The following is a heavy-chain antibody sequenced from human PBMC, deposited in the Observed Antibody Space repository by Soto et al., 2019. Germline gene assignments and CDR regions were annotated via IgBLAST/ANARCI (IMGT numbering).Heavy chain of an antibody. CDR2: IYYSGTT. CDR3: ARQVVAAWGMVEY. CDR1: GGSISSSTYY. Sequence: LQLQESGPGLVKPSETLSLTCTVSGGSISSSTYYWGWIRQPPGKGLEWIATIYYSGTTYYNPSLTSRVTVSLDTPKNQISLKLTSVTAADTAVYFCARQVVAAWGMVEYWGQGSLVTVSS. V-gene: IGHV4-39*01. D-gene: IGHD3-16*01. J-gene: IGHJ4*02.